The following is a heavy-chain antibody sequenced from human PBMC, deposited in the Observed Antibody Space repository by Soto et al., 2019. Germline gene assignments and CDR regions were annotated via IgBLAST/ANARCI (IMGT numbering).Heavy chain of an antibody. V-gene: IGHV3-21*01. Sequence: EVQLVESGGGLVKPGGSLRLSCAASGFTFSSYSMNWVRQAPGKGLEWVSSISSSSSYIYYADSVKGRFTISRDNAKNSLYLQMNSLRAEDTAVYYCARRTWDSSGALLGDAFDIWGQGTMVTVSS. CDR3: ARRTWDSSGALLGDAFDI. CDR1: GFTFSSYS. CDR2: ISSSSSYI. D-gene: IGHD3-22*01. J-gene: IGHJ3*02.